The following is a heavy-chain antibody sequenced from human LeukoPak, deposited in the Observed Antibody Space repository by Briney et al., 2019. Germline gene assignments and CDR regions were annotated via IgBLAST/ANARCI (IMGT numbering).Heavy chain of an antibody. Sequence: SETLSLTCTVSGGSISGSRTWGWVRQPPGKGPEWIGNIHNDGRTASNPSLKSRVTLSLDTSTNQFSLEVNSVTAADTAVYYCTRDLVGATMYRYFDYWGQGTLVTVSS. D-gene: IGHD1-26*01. V-gene: IGHV4-39*07. CDR2: IHNDGRT. J-gene: IGHJ4*02. CDR1: GGSISGSRT. CDR3: TRDLVGATMYRYFDY.